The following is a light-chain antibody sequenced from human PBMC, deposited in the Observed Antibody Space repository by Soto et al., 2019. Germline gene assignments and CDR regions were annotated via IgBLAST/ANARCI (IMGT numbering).Light chain of an antibody. V-gene: IGKV1-33*01. Sequence: IQLTQSPSSLSASVGYRVTITCRASQGIRNDLGWYQQKPGKAPKLLIYAASNLEAGVPSRFRGSGSGTDFTFTISRLQPEDIATYYCQQYENLPTFGQGTRLEIK. CDR1: QGIRND. CDR2: AAS. CDR3: QQYENLPT. J-gene: IGKJ5*01.